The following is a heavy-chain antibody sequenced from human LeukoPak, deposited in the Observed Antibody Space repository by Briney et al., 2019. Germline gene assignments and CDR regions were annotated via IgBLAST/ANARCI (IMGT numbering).Heavy chain of an antibody. CDR2: ISYDGSNK. Sequence: PGGSLRLSCAASGFTFSSYGMHWVRQAPGKGLEWVAVISYDGSNKYYADSVKGRFTISRDNSKNTLYLQMNSLRAEDTAVYYCAKVAITSDAFDIWGQGTLVTVSS. J-gene: IGHJ4*02. D-gene: IGHD3-10*01. V-gene: IGHV3-30*18. CDR1: GFTFSSYG. CDR3: AKVAITSDAFDI.